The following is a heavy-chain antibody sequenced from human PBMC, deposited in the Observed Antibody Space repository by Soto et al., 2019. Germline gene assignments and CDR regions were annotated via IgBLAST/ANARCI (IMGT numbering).Heavy chain of an antibody. CDR1: GFIFSGYS. Sequence: GESVKISGAASGFIFSGYSMNWVRQAPGKGLEWVSYISSSGSIIKYADSVKGRFTVSRDNAKNSLFLQMNSLRDVDTAVYYCVTATTLDHYYGLDVWGQGSTVTV. J-gene: IGHJ6*02. D-gene: IGHD4-17*01. V-gene: IGHV3-48*02. CDR2: ISSSGSII. CDR3: VTATTLDHYYGLDV.